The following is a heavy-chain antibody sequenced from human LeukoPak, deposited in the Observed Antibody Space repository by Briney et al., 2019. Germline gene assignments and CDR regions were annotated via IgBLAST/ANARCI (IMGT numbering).Heavy chain of an antibody. J-gene: IGHJ1*01. D-gene: IGHD2/OR15-2a*01. CDR3: ARDPDPNITKWRYFQH. CDR2: ISPNSGGT. Sequence: RASVKVSCKASGYTFTGYYMHWVRQAPGQGLEWMGWISPNSGGTNYAQKFQGRVTMTRDTSISTAYMELSRLRSDDTAVYYCARDPDPNITKWRYFQHWGQGTLVTVSS. V-gene: IGHV1-2*02. CDR1: GYTFTGYY.